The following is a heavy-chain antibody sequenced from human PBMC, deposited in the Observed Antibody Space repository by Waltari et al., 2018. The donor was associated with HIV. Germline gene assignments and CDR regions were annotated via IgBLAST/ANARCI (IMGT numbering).Heavy chain of an antibody. V-gene: IGHV4-59*01. CDR2: IYYSGST. D-gene: IGHD1-26*01. J-gene: IGHJ3*02. CDR1: GGSISSYY. CDR3: ARSRRNSGSFEARDWSDAFDI. Sequence: QVQLQESGPGLVKPSETLSLTCTVSGGSISSYYWSWIRQPPGKGLEWIGYIYYSGSTNYNPSLKSRVTISVDMSKNQFSLKLSSVTAADTAVYYCARSRRNSGSFEARDWSDAFDIWGQGTMVTVSS.